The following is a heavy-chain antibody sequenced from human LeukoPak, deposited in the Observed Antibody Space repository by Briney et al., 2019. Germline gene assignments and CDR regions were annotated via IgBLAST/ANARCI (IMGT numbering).Heavy chain of an antibody. V-gene: IGHV1-69*05. CDR1: GGTFSSYA. CDR3: ARGGFGVVSNWFDP. J-gene: IGHJ5*02. Sequence: ASVKVSCKASGGTFSSYAISWVRQAPGQGLEWMGGIIPLYGTTNYAQKFQGRVTITTDESTSTAYMELSSLRSEDTAVYYCARGGFGVVSNWFDPWGQGTLVTVSS. D-gene: IGHD3-3*01. CDR2: IIPLYGTT.